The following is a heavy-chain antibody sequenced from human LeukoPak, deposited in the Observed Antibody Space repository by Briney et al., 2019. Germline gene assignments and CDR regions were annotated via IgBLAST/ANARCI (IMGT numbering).Heavy chain of an antibody. Sequence: ASVKVSCKASGGTFSSYAISWVRQAPGQGLEWIGGIIPIFGTANYAQKFQGRVTITTDESTSTAYMELSSLRSGDTAVYYCARSGEYYDSSGYYYLPPHYWGQGTLVTVSS. CDR2: IIPIFGTA. D-gene: IGHD3-22*01. CDR1: GGTFSSYA. J-gene: IGHJ4*02. CDR3: ARSGEYYDSSGYYYLPPHY. V-gene: IGHV1-69*05.